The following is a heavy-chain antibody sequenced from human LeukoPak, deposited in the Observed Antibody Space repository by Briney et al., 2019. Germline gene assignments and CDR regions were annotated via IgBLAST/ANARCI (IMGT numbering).Heavy chain of an antibody. CDR1: GGSISSYY. Sequence: SETLSLTCTVSGGSISSYYWSWIRQPPGKGLERIGYIYYSGSTNYNPSLKSRVTISVDTSKNQFSLKLSSVTAADTAVFYCARAAAPTYYFDYWGQGTLVTVSS. V-gene: IGHV4-59*08. CDR3: ARAAAPTYYFDY. J-gene: IGHJ4*02. D-gene: IGHD6-13*01. CDR2: IYYSGST.